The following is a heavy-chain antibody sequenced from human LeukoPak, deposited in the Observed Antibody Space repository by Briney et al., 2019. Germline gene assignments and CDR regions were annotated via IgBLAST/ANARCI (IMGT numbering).Heavy chain of an antibody. Sequence: TGGSLRLSCAASGFTFGNFWMSWVRQAPGRGLQWVASMKGDGSHIYYADSVKGRFTISRDNAKNSLYLQMNSLRAEDTAVYYCARDLLTRGDYWGQGTLVTVSS. CDR2: MKGDGSHI. J-gene: IGHJ4*02. D-gene: IGHD3-10*01. CDR3: ARDLLTRGDY. V-gene: IGHV3-7*01. CDR1: GFTFGNFW.